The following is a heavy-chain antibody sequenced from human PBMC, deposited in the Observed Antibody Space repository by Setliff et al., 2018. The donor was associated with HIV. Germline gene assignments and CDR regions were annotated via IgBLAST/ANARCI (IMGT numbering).Heavy chain of an antibody. J-gene: IGHJ4*02. CDR2: IKEDGSSK. CDR1: GFTFSSSW. Sequence: PGGPLRLPCGASGFTFSSSWMTWVRHAPGKGLEWVANIKEDGSSKFYVDSVEGRFTISRDNAKNSLYHQMNSLRVEDTAVYYCARDSRIAAANSPSFDFWGQGTLVTVSS. D-gene: IGHD6-13*01. V-gene: IGHV3-7*01. CDR3: ARDSRIAAANSPSFDF.